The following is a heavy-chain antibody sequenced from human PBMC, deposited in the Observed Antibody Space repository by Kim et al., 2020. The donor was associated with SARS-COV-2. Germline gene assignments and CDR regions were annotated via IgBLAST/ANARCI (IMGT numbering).Heavy chain of an antibody. D-gene: IGHD3-10*01. CDR2: IYYSGST. V-gene: IGHV4-59*08. CDR3: AAGGITMVRAHKPLDY. Sequence: SETLSLTCTVSGGSISSYYWSWIRQPPGKGLEWIGYIYYSGSTNYNPSLKSRVTISVDTSKNQFSLKLSSVTAADTAVYYCAAGGITMVRAHKPLDYWGQGTLVTVSS. J-gene: IGHJ4*02. CDR1: GGSISSYY.